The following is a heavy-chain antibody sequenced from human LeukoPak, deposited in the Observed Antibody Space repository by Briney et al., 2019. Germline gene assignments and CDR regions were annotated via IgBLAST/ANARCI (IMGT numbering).Heavy chain of an antibody. Sequence: SVKVSCKASGGTFSSHTIAWVRQLPGQGLEWMGGIVPIFGTATYAQKFQGRVTITADESTSTVYMEVSSLRSEDSAAYYCARERGRNEDYFAYCGQGTLVTVSS. D-gene: IGHD1-1*01. CDR2: IVPIFGTA. CDR3: ARERGRNEDYFAY. CDR1: GGTFSSHT. V-gene: IGHV1-69*13. J-gene: IGHJ4*02.